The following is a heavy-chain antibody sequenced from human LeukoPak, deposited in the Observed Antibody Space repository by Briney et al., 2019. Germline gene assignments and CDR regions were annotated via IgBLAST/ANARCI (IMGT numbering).Heavy chain of an antibody. J-gene: IGHJ4*02. V-gene: IGHV1-18*01. CDR1: GYTFTSYG. D-gene: IGHD6-13*01. CDR2: ISAYNGNT. CDR3: ARDLGRPTYSSSWYKFDY. Sequence: ASVKVSCKASGYTFTSYGISWVRQAPGQGLEWMGWISAYNGNTNYAQKLQGGVTMTTDTSTSTAYMELRSLRSDDAAVYYCARDLGRPTYSSSWYKFDYWGQGTLVTVSS.